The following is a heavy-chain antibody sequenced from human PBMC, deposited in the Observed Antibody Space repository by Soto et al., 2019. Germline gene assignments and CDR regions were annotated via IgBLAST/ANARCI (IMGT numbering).Heavy chain of an antibody. Sequence: GASVKVSCKASAYTFTTYAMHWVRQAPGQRLEWMGWINAGNGNTKYSQKFQGRVTITRDTSASTAYMELSSLRSEDTAVYYCARGITLPTPLDYWGQGTLVTVSS. D-gene: IGHD1-20*01. V-gene: IGHV1-3*01. CDR3: ARGITLPTPLDY. CDR1: AYTFTTYA. CDR2: INAGNGNT. J-gene: IGHJ4*02.